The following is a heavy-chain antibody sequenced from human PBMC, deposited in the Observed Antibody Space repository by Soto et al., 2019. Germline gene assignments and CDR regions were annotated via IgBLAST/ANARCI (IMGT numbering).Heavy chain of an antibody. CDR1: GFTFSSHG. Sequence: QVQLVESGGGVVQPGRSLRLSCAASGFTFSSHGMHWVRQAPGKGLEWVAVIWYDVSNKYYADSVKGRFTISRDDSKNMVYLQMNSLRAEDTAVYYCVRDGWYSIQAPYWGQGTLVTVSS. J-gene: IGHJ4*02. CDR3: VRDGWYSIQAPY. V-gene: IGHV3-33*01. CDR2: IWYDVSNK. D-gene: IGHD6-19*01.